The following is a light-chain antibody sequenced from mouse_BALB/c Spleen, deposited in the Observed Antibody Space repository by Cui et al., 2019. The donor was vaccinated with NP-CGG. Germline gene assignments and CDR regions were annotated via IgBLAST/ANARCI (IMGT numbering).Light chain of an antibody. CDR2: GTN. Sequence: QVVGPQESAPTTSPGETVTLTCRSSTGAVTTSNYANWVQEKPDHLFTGLIGGTNNRAPGVPARFSGSLIEDKAALTITGAQTEDEAIYFCALWYSNHWVFGGGTKLTVL. CDR1: TGAVTTSNY. CDR3: ALWYSNHWV. J-gene: IGLJ1*01. V-gene: IGLV1*01.